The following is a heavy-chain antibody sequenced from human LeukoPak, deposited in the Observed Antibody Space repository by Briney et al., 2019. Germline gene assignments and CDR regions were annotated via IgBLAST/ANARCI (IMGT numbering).Heavy chain of an antibody. Sequence: PGGSLRLSCAASGFTFSSYAMSWVRQAPGKGLEWVSAISGSGGSTYYGDSVKGRFTISRDNSKNTLYLQMNSLRAEDTALYYCARPSSPYYYYYGMDVWGQGTTVTVFS. CDR1: GFTFSSYA. D-gene: IGHD1-26*01. V-gene: IGHV3-23*01. CDR2: ISGSGGST. J-gene: IGHJ6*02. CDR3: ARPSSPYYYYYGMDV.